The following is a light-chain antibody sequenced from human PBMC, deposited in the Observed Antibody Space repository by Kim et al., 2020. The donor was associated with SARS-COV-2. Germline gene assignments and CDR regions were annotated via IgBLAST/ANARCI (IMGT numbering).Light chain of an antibody. J-gene: IGLJ3*02. CDR3: QTWDTGLWV. CDR2: LNSDGSH. Sequence: ASGKLTCTLSSGHSNYAIAWHQQQPEKGPRYLMKLNSDGSHSKGDGIPDRFSGSSSGAERYLTISSLQSEDEADYYCQTWDTGLWVFGGGTQLTVL. V-gene: IGLV4-69*01. CDR1: SGHSNYA.